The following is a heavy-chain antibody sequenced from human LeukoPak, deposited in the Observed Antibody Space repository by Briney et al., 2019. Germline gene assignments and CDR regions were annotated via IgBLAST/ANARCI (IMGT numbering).Heavy chain of an antibody. CDR3: ARDKYGGNSNAFDI. CDR1: GFTFSSNA. CDR2: IATDGSGT. D-gene: IGHD4-23*01. V-gene: IGHV3-74*01. Sequence: PGGSLRLSCAASGFTFSSNAMSWVRQAPGKGLVWVSRIATDGSGTTYADYVKGRFTISRDNAENTLYLQMNSLRAEDTAVYYCARDKYGGNSNAFDIWGQGTLVTVSS. J-gene: IGHJ3*02.